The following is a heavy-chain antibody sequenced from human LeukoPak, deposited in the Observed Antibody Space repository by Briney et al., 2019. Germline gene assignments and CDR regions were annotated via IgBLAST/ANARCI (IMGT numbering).Heavy chain of an antibody. CDR2: INSDGSST. V-gene: IGHV3-74*01. Sequence: GGSLRLSCAASGFTFSSYWMHWVRQAPGKGLVWVSRINSDGSSTSYADSVKGRFTISRDNAKNTLYLQMNSLRAEDTAVYYCARERRGWYNWFDPWGQGTLVTVSS. CDR3: ARERRGWYNWFDP. J-gene: IGHJ5*02. CDR1: GFTFSSYW. D-gene: IGHD6-19*01.